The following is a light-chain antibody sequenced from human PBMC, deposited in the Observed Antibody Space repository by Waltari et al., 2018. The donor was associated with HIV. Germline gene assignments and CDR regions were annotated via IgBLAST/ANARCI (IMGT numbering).Light chain of an antibody. V-gene: IGKV3-20*01. J-gene: IGKJ1*01. CDR1: QSVSSSY. CDR3: QQYGSPWT. Sequence: EIVLTQSPGTLSLSPGERATLSCRASQSVSSSYLAWYQQKPGQAPRLLIYGALSRATGIPDRFSGSGSGTDFTLTISRLEPEDFAVYYCQQYGSPWTFGQGTKVEIK. CDR2: GAL.